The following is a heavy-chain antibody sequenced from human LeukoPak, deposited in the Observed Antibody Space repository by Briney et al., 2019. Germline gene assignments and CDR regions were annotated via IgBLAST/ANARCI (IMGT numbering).Heavy chain of an antibody. CDR1: GYSISSGYY. Sequence: SETLSLTCAVSGYSISSGYYWGWIRQPPGKGLEWIGSIYHSGSTYYNPSLKSRVTISVDTSKNQFSLKLSSVTAADMAVYYCARRWFGEIDYWGQGTLVTVSS. D-gene: IGHD3-10*01. CDR3: ARRWFGEIDY. J-gene: IGHJ4*02. V-gene: IGHV4-38-2*01. CDR2: IYHSGST.